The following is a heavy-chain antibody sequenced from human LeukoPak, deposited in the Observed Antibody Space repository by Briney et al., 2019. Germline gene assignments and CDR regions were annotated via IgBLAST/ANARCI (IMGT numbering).Heavy chain of an antibody. CDR1: GGSISTYY. V-gene: IGHV4-4*07. CDR2: IYTSGST. J-gene: IGHJ4*02. D-gene: IGHD3-10*01. CDR3: ASSGLMRESFDY. Sequence: SETLSLTCTVSGGSISTYYWSWIRQPAGKGLEWIGRIYTSGSTSYNPSLKSRVTISVDKSKNQFSLKLSSVTAADMAVYYCASSGLMRESFDYWGQGTLVTVSS.